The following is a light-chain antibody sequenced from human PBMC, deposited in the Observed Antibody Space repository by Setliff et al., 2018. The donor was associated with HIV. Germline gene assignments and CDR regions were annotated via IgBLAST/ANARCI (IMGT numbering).Light chain of an antibody. CDR2: GDN. Sequence: QSVLTQPPSVSGAPGQRVTISCTGSSSNIGAGYDVHWYQQLPGTAPKLLIYGDNNRPSGVPDRFSGSKSVTSASLAITGLQAEDEADYYCQSYDSSLSGPYIFGTGTKVTVL. J-gene: IGLJ1*01. CDR1: SSNIGAGYD. V-gene: IGLV1-40*01. CDR3: QSYDSSLSGPYI.